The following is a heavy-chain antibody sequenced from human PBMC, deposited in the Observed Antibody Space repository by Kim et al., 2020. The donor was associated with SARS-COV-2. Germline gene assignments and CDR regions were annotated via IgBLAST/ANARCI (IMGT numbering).Heavy chain of an antibody. D-gene: IGHD3-16*01. CDR2: IDPNSGGT. V-gene: IGHV1-2*02. Sequence: ASVKVSCKASGNTFTTYFIHWVRQAPGQGLEWLGWIDPNSGGTNIAQSFQGRVTMTRDTSISTTYMELSRLRPDDTALYYCAYMIKGGLYWGQGSLVTVSS. J-gene: IGHJ4*01. CDR1: GNTFTTYF. CDR3: AYMIKGGLY.